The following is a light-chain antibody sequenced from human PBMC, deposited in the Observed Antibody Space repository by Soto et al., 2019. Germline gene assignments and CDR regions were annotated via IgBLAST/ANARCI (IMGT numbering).Light chain of an antibody. V-gene: IGLV1-40*01. CDR2: GNS. CDR3: QSYDSSLSGSYV. CDR1: XSNIXAGYD. Sequence: QSVLTQPPSVSGAPGQRVTISCTGSXSNIXAGYDVHWYQQLPGPAPKLLIYGNSNRPSGVPDRFSGSKSGTSASLAITGLQAEDEADYYCQSYDSSLSGSYVFGTGTKLTVL. J-gene: IGLJ1*01.